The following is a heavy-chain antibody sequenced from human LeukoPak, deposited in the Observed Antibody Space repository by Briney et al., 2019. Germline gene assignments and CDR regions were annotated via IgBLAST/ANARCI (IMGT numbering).Heavy chain of an antibody. CDR1: GGSISSSNW. J-gene: IGHJ4*02. CDR3: ARWNGEGERYFDY. Sequence: PSETLSLTCAVSGGSISSSNWWSWVRQPPGKGLEWIGDIYHSGSTNSNPSLKSRVTTSVDKSKNQFSLKLSSVTAADTAVYYCARWNGEGERYFDYWGQGTLVTVSS. D-gene: IGHD3-16*01. CDR2: IYHSGST. V-gene: IGHV4-4*02.